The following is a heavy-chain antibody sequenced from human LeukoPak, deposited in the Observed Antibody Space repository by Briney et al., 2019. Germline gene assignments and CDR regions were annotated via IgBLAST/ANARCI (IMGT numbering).Heavy chain of an antibody. D-gene: IGHD6-19*01. V-gene: IGHV3-21*01. CDR3: ARDVTVAGAFDY. Sequence: GGSLRLSCAASGFTFSSYSMSWVRQAPGKGLEWVSSISSSSYIYYADSVKGRFTISRDNAKNSLYLQMNSLRAEDTAVYYCARDVTVAGAFDYWGQGTLVTVSS. CDR1: GFTFSSYS. CDR2: ISSSSYI. J-gene: IGHJ4*02.